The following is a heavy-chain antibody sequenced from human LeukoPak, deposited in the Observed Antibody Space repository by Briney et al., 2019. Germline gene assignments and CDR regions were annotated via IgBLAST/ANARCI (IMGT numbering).Heavy chain of an antibody. CDR1: GGTFSSYA. CDR2: IIPIFGTA. D-gene: IGHD3-10*01. CDR3: AREYEEYGSGSYPNY. V-gene: IGHV1-69*13. Sequence: SVKVSCKASGGTFSSYAISWVRQAPGQGLEWMGGIIPIFGTANYAQKFQGRVTITADESTSTAYMELSSLRSEDTAVYYCAREYEEYGSGSYPNYWGQGTLVTVSS. J-gene: IGHJ4*02.